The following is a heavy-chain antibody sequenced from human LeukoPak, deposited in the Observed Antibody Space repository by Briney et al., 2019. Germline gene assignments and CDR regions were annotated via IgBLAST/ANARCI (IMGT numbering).Heavy chain of an antibody. J-gene: IGHJ5*02. CDR2: ISGSGGST. D-gene: IGHD3-10*01. CDR1: RFTFSNYA. V-gene: IGHV3-23*01. CDR3: AKGSGVKGWFDP. Sequence: PGGSLRLSCAASRFTFSNYAMTWVRQASGKGLEWVSSISGSGGSTYYADSVKGRFTISRDNSKNTLYLQMNSLRAEDTAIYYCAKGSGVKGWFDPWGQGTLVTVSS.